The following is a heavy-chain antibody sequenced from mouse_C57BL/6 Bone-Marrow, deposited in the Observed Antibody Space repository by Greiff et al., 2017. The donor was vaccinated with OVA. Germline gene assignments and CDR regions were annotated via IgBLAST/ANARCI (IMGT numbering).Heavy chain of an antibody. CDR2: IWRGGST. Sequence: VQLVESGPGLVQPSQSLSITCTVSGFSFTSYGVHWVRQSPGKGLEWLGVIWRGGSTDYNAAFMSRLSITKDNSKSQVFFKMNSLQADDTAIYYCAKMGLNWGTGYFDVWGTGTTVTVSS. CDR3: AKMGLNWGTGYFDV. V-gene: IGHV2-5*01. CDR1: GFSFTSYG. D-gene: IGHD4-1*02. J-gene: IGHJ1*03.